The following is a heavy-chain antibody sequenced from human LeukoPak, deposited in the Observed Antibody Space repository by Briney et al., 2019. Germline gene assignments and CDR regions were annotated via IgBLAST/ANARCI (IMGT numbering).Heavy chain of an antibody. CDR2: IYYSGST. D-gene: IGHD3-3*01. CDR1: GGSFSGYY. J-gene: IGHJ6*02. Sequence: PSETLSLTCAVYGGSFSGYYWSWIRQPPGKGLEWIGYIYYSGSTNYNPSLKSRVTISVDTSKNQFSLKLSSVTAADTAVYYCARAGYDFWSGLEFYGMDVWGQGTTVTVSS. CDR3: ARAGYDFWSGLEFYGMDV. V-gene: IGHV4-59*01.